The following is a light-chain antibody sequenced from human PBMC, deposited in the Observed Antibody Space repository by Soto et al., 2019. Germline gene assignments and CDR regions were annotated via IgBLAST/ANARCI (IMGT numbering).Light chain of an antibody. Sequence: EMAWTQFPGTLSFSPGERATLSGRARRGGSSSYLGWYPQKPGQVPGLLIYGASSRATGTRDSFSGSGSGTDLTHTIRRPEPEDFAVYYCQHDGSSLPITFGQGSRLEI. J-gene: IGKJ5*01. CDR2: GAS. CDR1: RGGSSSY. V-gene: IGKV3-20*01. CDR3: QHDGSSLPIT.